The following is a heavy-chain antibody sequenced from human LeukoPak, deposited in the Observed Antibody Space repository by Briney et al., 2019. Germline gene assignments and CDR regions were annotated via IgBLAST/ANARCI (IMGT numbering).Heavy chain of an antibody. CDR3: ARRLMVRGVISY. CDR2: IYYSGST. CDR1: GGPISSSSYY. Sequence: PSETLSLTCTVSGGPISSSSYYWGWIRQPPGKGLEWIGSIYYSGSTYYNPSLKSRVTISVDTSKNQFSLKLSSVTAADTAVYYCARRLMVRGVISYWGQGTLVTVSS. D-gene: IGHD3-10*01. V-gene: IGHV4-39*01. J-gene: IGHJ4*02.